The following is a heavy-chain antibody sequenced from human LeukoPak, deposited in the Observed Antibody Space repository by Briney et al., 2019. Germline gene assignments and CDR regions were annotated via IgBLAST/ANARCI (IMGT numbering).Heavy chain of an antibody. CDR1: GGSISSSSYY. V-gene: IGHV4-39*07. Sequence: SETLSLTCTVSGGSISSSSYYWGWIRQPPGKGLEWIGSIYYSGSTYYNPSLKSRVTISVDTSKNQFSLKLSSVTAADTAVYYCARAAPSGYCPSPTCYEYYYYSMDVWGKGTTVTVSS. CDR3: ARAAPSGYCPSPTCYEYYYYSMDV. D-gene: IGHD2-2*03. J-gene: IGHJ6*03. CDR2: IYYSGST.